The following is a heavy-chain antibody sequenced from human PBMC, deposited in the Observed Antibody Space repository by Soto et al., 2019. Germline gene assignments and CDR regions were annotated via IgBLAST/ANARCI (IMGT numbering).Heavy chain of an antibody. CDR1: GYSVSSSDYY. CDR3: APLSVSLSGPYGIHV. D-gene: IGHD2-15*01. V-gene: IGHV4-39*01. CDR2: MLYSGLT. J-gene: IGHJ6*02. Sequence: PSETLSLTCSVSGYSVSSSDYYWAWIRQPPGKGREWFGSMLYSGLTYYNPSLKSRVTLSVDTSKNQFSVRLNSVTASDTAVYYCAPLSVSLSGPYGIHVWGQGTTVTVSS.